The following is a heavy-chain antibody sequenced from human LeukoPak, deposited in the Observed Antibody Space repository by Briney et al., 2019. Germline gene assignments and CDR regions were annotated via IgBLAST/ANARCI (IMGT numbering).Heavy chain of an antibody. CDR1: GYTFTGYY. V-gene: IGHV1-18*04. Sequence: ASVKVSCKASGYTFTGYYMHWVRQAPGQGLEWMGWISAYNGNTNYAQKLQGRVTMTTDTSTSTAYMELKSLRSDDTAVYYCARDYYDILTGYHPNFDYWGQGTLVTVSS. CDR3: ARDYYDILTGYHPNFDY. D-gene: IGHD3-9*01. CDR2: ISAYNGNT. J-gene: IGHJ4*02.